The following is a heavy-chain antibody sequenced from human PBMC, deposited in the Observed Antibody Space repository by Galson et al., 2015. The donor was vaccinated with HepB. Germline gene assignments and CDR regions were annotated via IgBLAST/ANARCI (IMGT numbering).Heavy chain of an antibody. CDR2: TKPDGSYA. D-gene: IGHD3-10*01. CDR3: TRDTFGPLDS. Sequence: SLRLSCAASGFTFRNFWMHWVRQVPGKGLVWVSRTKPDGSYATYSDSVKGRFTMSRDNAKNALFLQMNSLRVEDTALYYCTRDTFGPLDSWGQGTLVSVSS. CDR1: GFTFRNFW. J-gene: IGHJ4*02. V-gene: IGHV3-74*01.